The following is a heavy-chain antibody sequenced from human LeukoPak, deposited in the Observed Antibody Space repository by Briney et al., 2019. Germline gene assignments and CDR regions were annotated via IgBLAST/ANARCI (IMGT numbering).Heavy chain of an antibody. Sequence: SETLSLTCAVYGGSFSGYYWSWIRQPPGKGLEWIGEINHSGSTNYNPSLKSRVTISVDTSKNQFSLKLSSVTAADTAVYYCARAPGLIRGGNYYDSSGSFDYWGQGTLVTVSS. V-gene: IGHV4-34*01. CDR1: GGSFSGYY. D-gene: IGHD3-22*01. CDR2: INHSGST. CDR3: ARAPGLIRGGNYYDSSGSFDY. J-gene: IGHJ4*02.